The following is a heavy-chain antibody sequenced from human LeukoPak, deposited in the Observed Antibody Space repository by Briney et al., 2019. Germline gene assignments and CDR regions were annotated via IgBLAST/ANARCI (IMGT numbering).Heavy chain of an antibody. J-gene: IGHJ4*02. V-gene: IGHV4-38-2*02. CDR2: IYYSGST. CDR3: ARVDSTSPHELDY. D-gene: IGHD6-6*01. CDR1: GYSISSGYY. Sequence: SETLSLTCTVSGYSISSGYYWGWIRQPPGKGLEWIGSIYYSGSTYYNPSLKSRVTISVDTSKNQFSLKLRSVTAADTAVYYCARVDSTSPHELDYWGQGTLVTVSS.